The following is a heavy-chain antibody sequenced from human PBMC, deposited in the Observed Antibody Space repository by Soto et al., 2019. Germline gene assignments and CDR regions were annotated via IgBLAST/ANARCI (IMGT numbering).Heavy chain of an antibody. V-gene: IGHV3-48*01. CDR1: GFTFSSYS. D-gene: IGHD3-3*01. J-gene: IGHJ4*02. CDR2: ISSSSSTI. CDR3: ARRGGFGVVISHYFDY. Sequence: GGSLSLSCAASGFTFSSYSMNWVRQAPGKGLEWVSYISSSSSTIYYADSVKGRFTISRDNAKNSLYLQMNSLRAEDTAVYYCARRGGFGVVISHYFDYWGQGTLVTVSS.